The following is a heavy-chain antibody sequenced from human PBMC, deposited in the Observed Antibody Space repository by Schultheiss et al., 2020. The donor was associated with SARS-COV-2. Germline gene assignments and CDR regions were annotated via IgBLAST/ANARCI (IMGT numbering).Heavy chain of an antibody. V-gene: IGHV4-4*07. Sequence: SETLSLTCTVSGGSISSYYWSWIRQPAGKGLEWIGRIYTSGSTYYNPSLKSRVTISVDTSKNQFSLKLSSVTAADTAVYYCARAIAAAGTVYYYYYGMDVWGQGTTVTVSS. D-gene: IGHD6-13*01. CDR2: IYTSGST. CDR3: ARAIAAAGTVYYYYYGMDV. CDR1: GGSISSYY. J-gene: IGHJ6*02.